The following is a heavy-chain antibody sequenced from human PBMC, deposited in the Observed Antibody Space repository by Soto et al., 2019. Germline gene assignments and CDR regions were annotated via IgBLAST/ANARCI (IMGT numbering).Heavy chain of an antibody. Sequence: GGSLRLSCAASGFTFSSYDMHWVRQATGKGLEWVSAIGTAGDTYYPGSVKGRFTISRENAKNSLYLQMNSLRAGDTAVYYCARAIPSCSGGSCYPENKYYYYVDVWGKGTTVTVSS. V-gene: IGHV3-13*01. J-gene: IGHJ6*03. CDR1: GFTFSSYD. D-gene: IGHD2-15*01. CDR2: IGTAGDT. CDR3: ARAIPSCSGGSCYPENKYYYYVDV.